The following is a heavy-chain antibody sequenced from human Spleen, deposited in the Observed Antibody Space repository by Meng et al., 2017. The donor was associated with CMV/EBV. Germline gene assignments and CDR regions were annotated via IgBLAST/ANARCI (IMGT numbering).Heavy chain of an antibody. CDR3: ARGGKLYCSSTSCRPRPGWFDP. CDR1: RFAFNTYA. V-gene: IGHV3-23*03. Sequence: GESLKISCAASRFAFNTYAMSWVRQAPGKGLEWVSVIYSGGSATYYADSVKGRFTISRDNSKNTLYLQMNSLRAEETAVYYCARGGKLYCSSTSCRPRPGWFDPWGQGTLVTVSS. D-gene: IGHD2-2*01. CDR2: IYSGGSAT. J-gene: IGHJ5*02.